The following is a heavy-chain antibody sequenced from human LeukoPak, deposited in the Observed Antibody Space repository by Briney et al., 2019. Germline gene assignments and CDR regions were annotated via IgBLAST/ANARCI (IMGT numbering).Heavy chain of an antibody. CDR1: GGSISSYY. D-gene: IGHD3-9*01. CDR2: IYYSGST. CDR3: ARLYYDILTGYYRDYYYYYYMDV. V-gene: IGHV4-59*12. J-gene: IGHJ6*03. Sequence: SETLSLTCTVSGGSISSYYWSWIRQPPGKGLEWIGYIYYSGSTNYNPSLKSRVTISVDTSKNQFSLKLSSVTAADTAVYYCARLYYDILTGYYRDYYYYYYMDVWGKGTTVTVSS.